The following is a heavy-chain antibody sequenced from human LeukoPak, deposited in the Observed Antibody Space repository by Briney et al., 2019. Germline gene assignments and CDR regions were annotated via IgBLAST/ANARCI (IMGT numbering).Heavy chain of an antibody. V-gene: IGHV3-23*01. CDR2: ISGSGGST. J-gene: IGHJ4*02. CDR3: AKDSPQYSSGWYPKGGEGHFDY. CDR1: GFTFSNYA. Sequence: PGGSLRLSCAASGFTFSNYAMSWVRQAPGKGLEWVSAISGSGGSTYYADSVKGRFTISRDNSKNTLYLQMNSLRAEDTAVYYCAKDSPQYSSGWYPKGGEGHFDYWGQGTLVTVSS. D-gene: IGHD6-19*01.